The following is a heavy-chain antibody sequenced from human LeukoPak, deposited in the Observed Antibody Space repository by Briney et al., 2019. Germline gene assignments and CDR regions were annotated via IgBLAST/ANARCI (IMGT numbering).Heavy chain of an antibody. Sequence: GGSLRLSCAASGFTFSDYYMSWIRQAPGKGLEWVSAISGSGGSTYYADSVKGRFTISRDNSKNTLYLQMNSLRAEDTAVYYCAKASEILRTYYYDSSGPFDYWGQGTLVTVSS. CDR2: ISGSGGST. CDR1: GFTFSDYY. CDR3: AKASEILRTYYYDSSGPFDY. D-gene: IGHD3-22*01. V-gene: IGHV3-23*01. J-gene: IGHJ4*02.